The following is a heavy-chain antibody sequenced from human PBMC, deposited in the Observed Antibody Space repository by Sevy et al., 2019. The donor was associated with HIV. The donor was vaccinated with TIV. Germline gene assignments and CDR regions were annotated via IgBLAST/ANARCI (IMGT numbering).Heavy chain of an antibody. CDR2: IYHSGST. Sequence: SDTLSLTCAVSGGSISSSNWWSWVRQPPGKGLEWIGEIYHSGSTNYNPSLKSRVTISVDKSKNQFSLKLSSVTAADTAVYYCARDSRDGYCSSTSCFYYYYGMDVWGQGTTVTVSS. D-gene: IGHD2-2*03. V-gene: IGHV4-4*02. CDR3: ARDSRDGYCSSTSCFYYYYGMDV. CDR1: GGSISSSNW. J-gene: IGHJ6*02.